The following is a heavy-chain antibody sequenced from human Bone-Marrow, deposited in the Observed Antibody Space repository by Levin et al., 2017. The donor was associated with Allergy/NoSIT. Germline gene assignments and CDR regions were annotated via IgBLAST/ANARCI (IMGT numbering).Heavy chain of an antibody. CDR1: GFTFSSYA. J-gene: IGHJ5*02. D-gene: IGHD3-9*01. CDR3: AKDSGADYDILTGYYNWFDP. Sequence: GGSLRLSCAASGFTFSSYAMSWVRQAPGKGLEWVSAISGSGGSTYYADSVKGRFTIPRDNSKNTLYLQMNSLRAEDTAVYYCAKDSGADYDILTGYYNWFDPWGQGTLVTVSS. CDR2: ISGSGGST. V-gene: IGHV3-23*01.